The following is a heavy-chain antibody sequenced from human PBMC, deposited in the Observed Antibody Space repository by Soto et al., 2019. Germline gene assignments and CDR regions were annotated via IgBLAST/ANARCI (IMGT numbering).Heavy chain of an antibody. Sequence: ASVKVSCKVSGFIFTNSVVQWVRQARGQGLDWMGRIVVGTNDTAYAQKFQERVSITTDMSTSTAYMELNSLRPDDTAIYYCAALDFWTAEKNGLDTWGQGTTVTVSS. CDR3: AALDFWTAEKNGLDT. V-gene: IGHV1-58*01. CDR2: IVVGTNDT. D-gene: IGHD3-3*01. J-gene: IGHJ6*02. CDR1: GFIFTNSV.